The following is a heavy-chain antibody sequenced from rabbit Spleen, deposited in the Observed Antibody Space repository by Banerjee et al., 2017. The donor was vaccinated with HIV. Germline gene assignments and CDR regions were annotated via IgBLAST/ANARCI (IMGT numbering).Heavy chain of an antibody. V-gene: IGHV1S40*01. D-gene: IGHD4-1*01. CDR3: ARETSSGWGIVSFYFSL. J-gene: IGHJ4*01. Sequence: QSLEESGGDLVKPGASLTLTCTASGFSFSSRYYMCWVRQAPGKGPEWIACIYAGSSGDTYYASWAKGRFTISRTSSTTVTLQMTSLTAADTATYFCARETSSGWGIVSFYFSLWGPGTLVTVS. CDR2: IYAGSSGDT. CDR1: GFSFSSRYY.